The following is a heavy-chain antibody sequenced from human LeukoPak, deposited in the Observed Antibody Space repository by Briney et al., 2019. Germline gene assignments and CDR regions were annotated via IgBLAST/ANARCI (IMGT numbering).Heavy chain of an antibody. CDR1: GYIFTSYD. CDR3: ARVRDGYNDAYDI. CDR2: ISAYSGNT. D-gene: IGHD5-24*01. Sequence: ASVKVSCKASGYIFTSYDISWVRQAPGQGLEWMGWISAYSGNTNYAQKLQGRVTMTTDTSTSTAYMELRSLRSDDTAVYYCARVRDGYNDAYDIWGQGTMVTVTS. J-gene: IGHJ3*02. V-gene: IGHV1-18*01.